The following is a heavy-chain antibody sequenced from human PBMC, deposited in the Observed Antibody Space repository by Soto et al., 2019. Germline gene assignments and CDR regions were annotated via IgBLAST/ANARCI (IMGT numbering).Heavy chain of an antibody. CDR2: INAGNGNT. CDR3: ARFYLGPLHFNYDFWSGPGLFAY. D-gene: IGHD3-3*01. V-gene: IGHV1-3*01. J-gene: IGHJ4*02. CDR1: GYTFTSYA. Sequence: GASVKVSCKASGYTFTSYAMHWVRQAPGQRLEWMGWINAGNGNTKYSQKFQGRVTITRDTSASTAYMELSSLRSEDTSVYYCARFYLGPLHFNYDFWSGPGLFAYWGQGTLVTVSS.